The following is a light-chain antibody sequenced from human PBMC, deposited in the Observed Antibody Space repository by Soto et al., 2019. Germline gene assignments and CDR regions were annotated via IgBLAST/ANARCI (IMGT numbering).Light chain of an antibody. J-gene: IGLJ2*01. CDR2: EGS. V-gene: IGLV2-23*01. Sequence: QSALTQPASVSGSPGQSITISCTGTSSDVGSYNLVSWYQQHPGKAPKLMIYEGSKPPSGVSNRFSGSKSGNTASLTISGLQDEDEADYYCCSYAGSVVFGGGTKLTVL. CDR1: SSDVGSYNL. CDR3: CSYAGSVV.